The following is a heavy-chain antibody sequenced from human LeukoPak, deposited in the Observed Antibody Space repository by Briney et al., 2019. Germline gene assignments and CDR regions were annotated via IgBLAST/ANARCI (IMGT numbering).Heavy chain of an antibody. J-gene: IGHJ3*02. D-gene: IGHD3-22*01. CDR1: GYTFTSYG. CDR2: ISAYNGNT. V-gene: IGHV1-18*01. CDR3: ARDSVTMSPAFAFDI. Sequence: GASVKVSCKASGYTFTSYGISWVRQAPGQGLEWMGWISAYNGNTNYAQKLQGRITMTTDTSTSTAYMELRSLRSDDTAVYYCARDSVTMSPAFAFDIWGQGTMVTVSS.